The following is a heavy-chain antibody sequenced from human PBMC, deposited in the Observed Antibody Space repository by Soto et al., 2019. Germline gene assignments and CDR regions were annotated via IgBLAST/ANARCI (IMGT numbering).Heavy chain of an antibody. V-gene: IGHV3-21*01. CDR3: ASVAAAANYFDY. J-gene: IGHJ4*02. CDR2: ISSSSSYI. D-gene: IGHD6-13*01. Sequence: GGSLRLSCAASGFTFSSYSMNWVRQAPGKGLEWVSSISSSSSYIYYADSVKGRFTISRDNAKNSLYLQMNSLRAEDTAVYYCASVAAAANYFDYWGQGTLVTVSS. CDR1: GFTFSSYS.